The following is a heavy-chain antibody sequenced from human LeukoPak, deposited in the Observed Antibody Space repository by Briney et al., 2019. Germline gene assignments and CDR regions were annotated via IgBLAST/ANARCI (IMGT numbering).Heavy chain of an antibody. D-gene: IGHD3-3*01. Sequence: KPSETLSLTCTVSGGSISSHYWSWIRQPPGKGLEWIGYIYYSGSTNYNPSLKSRVTISVDTSKNQFSLKLSSVPAADTAVYYCARETWDYDFWSGYYRRWFDPWGQGTLVTVSS. CDR2: IYYSGST. V-gene: IGHV4-59*11. CDR1: GGSISSHY. CDR3: ARETWDYDFWSGYYRRWFDP. J-gene: IGHJ5*02.